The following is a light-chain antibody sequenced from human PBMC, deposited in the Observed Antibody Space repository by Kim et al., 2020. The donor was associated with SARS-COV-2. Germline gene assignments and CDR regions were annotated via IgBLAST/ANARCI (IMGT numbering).Light chain of an antibody. CDR2: KDS. V-gene: IGLV3-27*01. Sequence: SYELTQPSSVSVSPGQTARITCSGDVLAKKYARWFQQKPDQAPVLVIYKDSERPSGIPERFSGSSSGTTVTLTISGAQVEDEADYYCYSAADNNSWVFGGGTQLTVL. J-gene: IGLJ3*02. CDR1: VLAKKY. CDR3: YSAADNNSWV.